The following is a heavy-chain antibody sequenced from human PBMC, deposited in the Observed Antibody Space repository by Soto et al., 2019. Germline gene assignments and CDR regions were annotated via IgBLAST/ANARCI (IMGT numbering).Heavy chain of an antibody. CDR3: ATREQCYFRFDC. D-gene: IGHD2-15*01. J-gene: IGHJ4*02. V-gene: IGHV3-23*01. CDR2: ISGSGGST. Sequence: EVQLLESGGGLVQPGGSLRLSCAASGFTFSSYAMSWVRQAPGKGLEWVSAISGSGGSTYYADSVKGRFTISRDNSKKSRELQMNTMSAEDTDEYSVATREQCYFRFDCWGQGALVMASS. CDR1: GFTFSSYA.